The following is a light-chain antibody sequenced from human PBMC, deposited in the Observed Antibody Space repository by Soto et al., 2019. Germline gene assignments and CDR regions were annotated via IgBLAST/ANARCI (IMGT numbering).Light chain of an antibody. V-gene: IGKV3-20*01. CDR1: QRVYSSY. CDR3: HQYASSPWT. CDR2: DAS. J-gene: IGKJ1*01. Sequence: IMLTQSPGTLSLSPGERVTLSCRASQRVYSSYLAWYQQRPGQAPRLLFYDASIRATGIPDRCSGSGSGTDFSLTISRLEPEDFAVYYCHQYASSPWTFGQGTKVDIK.